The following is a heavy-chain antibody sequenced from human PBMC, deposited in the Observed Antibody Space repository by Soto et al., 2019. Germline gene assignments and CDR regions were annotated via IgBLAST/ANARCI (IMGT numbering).Heavy chain of an antibody. J-gene: IGHJ4*02. CDR3: ARSTHYYDSSGYSLDFDY. CDR1: GGSISSYY. V-gene: IGHV4-59*01. Sequence: SETLSLTCTVSGGSISSYYWSWIRQPPGKGLEWIGYIYYSGSTNYNPSLKSRVTISVDTSKNQFSLKLSSVTAADTAVYYFARSTHYYDSSGYSLDFDYWGQGTLVTVSS. CDR2: IYYSGST. D-gene: IGHD3-22*01.